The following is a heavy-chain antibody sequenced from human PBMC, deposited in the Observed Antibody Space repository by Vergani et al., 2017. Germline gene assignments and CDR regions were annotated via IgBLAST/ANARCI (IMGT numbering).Heavy chain of an antibody. J-gene: IGHJ4*02. D-gene: IGHD3-22*01. V-gene: IGHV3-30*18. CDR2: ISSDGSNK. Sequence: VQLVESGGGLVKPGGSLRLSCAASGFTFSSYSMNWVRQAPGKGLEWVAVISSDGSNKHYADSVKGRFTISRDNSQNTLYLQMDSLTAEDTAIYFCVNGYYYDQSGLASFDYWGQGTQVTVSS. CDR3: VNGYYYDQSGLASFDY. CDR1: GFTFSSYS.